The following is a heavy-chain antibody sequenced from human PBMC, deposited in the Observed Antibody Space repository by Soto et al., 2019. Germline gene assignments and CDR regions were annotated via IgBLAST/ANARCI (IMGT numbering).Heavy chain of an antibody. CDR2: INSDGSST. CDR1: GFTFSNYW. J-gene: IGHJ4*02. V-gene: IGHV3-74*01. D-gene: IGHD3-22*01. CDR3: ARDGNYYDRSGYYGPDY. Sequence: GGSLRLSCAASGFTFSNYWMHWVRQAPGKGLVWVSRINSDGSSTKYADSVKGRFTISRDNAKKTLYLQMNSLRADDTAVYYCARDGNYYDRSGYYGPDYWGQGTLVTVSS.